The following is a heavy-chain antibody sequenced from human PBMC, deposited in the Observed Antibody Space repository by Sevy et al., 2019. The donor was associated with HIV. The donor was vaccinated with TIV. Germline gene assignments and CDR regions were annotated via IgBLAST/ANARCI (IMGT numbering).Heavy chain of an antibody. CDR3: ARDRYSGSYSTLDY. V-gene: IGHV3-30-3*01. CDR2: ISYDGSNK. Sequence: GGSLILSCAASGFTVSSYAMHWVRQAPGKGLEWVAVISYDGSNKYYADSVKGRFTISRDNSKNPLYLQMNSLRAEDTAVYYCARDRYSGSYSTLDYWGQGTLVTVSS. CDR1: GFTVSSYA. D-gene: IGHD1-26*01. J-gene: IGHJ4*02.